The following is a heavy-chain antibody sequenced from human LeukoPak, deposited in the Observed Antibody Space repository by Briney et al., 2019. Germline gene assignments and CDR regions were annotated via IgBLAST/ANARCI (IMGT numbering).Heavy chain of an antibody. CDR2: IWYDGSNK. J-gene: IGHJ4*02. Sequence: GRSLRLSCAASGFTFSSYGMRWVRQAPGKGREWVAVIWYDGSNKYYADSVKGRFTISRDNYKNTLYLQMNSLRAEDTAVYYCARDRIDGSGSYYNPSFFYWGQGTLVTVSS. CDR3: ARDRIDGSGSYYNPSFFY. D-gene: IGHD3-10*01. CDR1: GFTFSSYG. V-gene: IGHV3-33*01.